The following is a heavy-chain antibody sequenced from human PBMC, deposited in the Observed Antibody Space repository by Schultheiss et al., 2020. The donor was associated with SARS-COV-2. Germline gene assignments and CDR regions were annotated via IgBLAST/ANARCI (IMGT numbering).Heavy chain of an antibody. Sequence: GGSLRLSCAASGFTFSGSAMHWVRQAPGKGLEWVSIISSSGESTKYADSVRGRFTISRDNFKNTLYLQMNSLTAGDTAIYYWAPLSLDSSTVYWGQGTLVTVSS. CDR1: GFTFSGSA. CDR3: APLSLDSSTVY. D-gene: IGHD6-19*01. V-gene: IGHV3-23*01. CDR2: ISSSGEST. J-gene: IGHJ4*02.